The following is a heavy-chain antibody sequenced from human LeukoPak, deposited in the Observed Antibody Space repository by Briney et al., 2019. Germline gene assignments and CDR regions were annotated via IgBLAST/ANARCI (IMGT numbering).Heavy chain of an antibody. V-gene: IGHV4-59*01. CDR1: GGSISSYY. CDR2: IYYSGST. J-gene: IGHJ2*01. Sequence: SETLSLTCTVSGGSISSYYWSWIRQPPGKGLEWIGYIYYSGSTNYNPSLKSRVTISVDTSKNQFSLKLSSVTAAATAVYYCARDAPARGYSYGYLDLWGRGTLVTVSS. CDR3: ARDAPARGYSYGYLDL. D-gene: IGHD5-18*01.